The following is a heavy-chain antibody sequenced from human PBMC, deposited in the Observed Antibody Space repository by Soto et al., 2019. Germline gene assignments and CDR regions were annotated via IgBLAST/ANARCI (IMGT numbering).Heavy chain of an antibody. CDR2: ISGSGGST. V-gene: IGHV3-23*01. Sequence: GLSMRLYRRASEFSFTRCAMSWVRQAPGKGLEWVSAISGSGGSTYYADSVKGRFTISRDNSKSTVFLQMDSLRAEDTAVYYCARALGCAHYFCYGMDVWGQGTTVTVSS. CDR3: ARALGCAHYFCYGMDV. CDR1: EFSFTRCA. J-gene: IGHJ6*02.